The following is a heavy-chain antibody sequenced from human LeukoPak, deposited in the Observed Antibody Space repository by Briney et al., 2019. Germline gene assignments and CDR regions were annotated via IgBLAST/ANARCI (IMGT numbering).Heavy chain of an antibody. D-gene: IGHD3-10*01. CDR1: GFTFSVYS. CDR3: ARDRLGEDYYYGMDV. J-gene: IGHJ6*02. Sequence: GGSLRLSCAASGFTFSVYSMTWVRQAPGKGLEWVSYISGSSSTIYYADSVKGRFTISGDNAKNSLYLQMNSLRAEDTAVHYCARDRLGEDYYYGMDVWGQGTTVTVSS. V-gene: IGHV3-48*01. CDR2: ISGSSSTI.